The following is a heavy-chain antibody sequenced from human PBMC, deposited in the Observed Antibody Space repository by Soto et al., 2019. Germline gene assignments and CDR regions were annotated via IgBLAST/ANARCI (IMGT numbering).Heavy chain of an antibody. CDR2: ITGSSDYT. CDR1: GFDFSDYY. D-gene: IGHD3-10*01. J-gene: IGHJ1*01. V-gene: IGHV3-11*05. Sequence: QVQLVESGGGLVKPGGSLRLSCAASGFDFSDYYMSWVRQAPGKGLEWVAYITGSSDYTNYADSVKVRFTISRDNGKNSVHLQMNSLRAEDTAVYYCARDLWGFGPNEFGYFQHWGQGTLVTVSS. CDR3: ARDLWGFGPNEFGYFQH.